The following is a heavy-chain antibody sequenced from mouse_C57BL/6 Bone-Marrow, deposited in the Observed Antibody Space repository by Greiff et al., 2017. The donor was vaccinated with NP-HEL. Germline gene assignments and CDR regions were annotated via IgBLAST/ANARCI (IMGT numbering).Heavy chain of an antibody. Sequence: VQLKQSGPVLVKPGASVKMSCKASGYTFTDYYMNWVKQSHGKSLEWIGVINPYNGGTSYNQKFKGKATLTVDKSSSTAYMELNSLTSEDSAVYYCARGYYSNPYYAMDYWGQGTSVTVSS. CDR2: INPYNGGT. CDR1: GYTFTDYY. V-gene: IGHV1-19*01. J-gene: IGHJ4*01. CDR3: ARGYYSNPYYAMDY. D-gene: IGHD2-5*01.